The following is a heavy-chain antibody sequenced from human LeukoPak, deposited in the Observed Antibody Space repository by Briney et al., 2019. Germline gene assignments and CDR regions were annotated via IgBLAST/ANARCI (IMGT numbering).Heavy chain of an antibody. D-gene: IGHD2-2*01. CDR2: ISNTGSVI. CDR1: GFTFGLFN. CDR3: ARNLPAADY. Sequence: PGGSLRLSCAASGFTFGLFNMNWVRQAPGKGLEWISYISNTGSVIYYADSVKGRFTISRDNAKNSLYLQMNSLRAEDTAVYYCARNLPAADYWGQGTLVTVSS. V-gene: IGHV3-48*04. J-gene: IGHJ4*02.